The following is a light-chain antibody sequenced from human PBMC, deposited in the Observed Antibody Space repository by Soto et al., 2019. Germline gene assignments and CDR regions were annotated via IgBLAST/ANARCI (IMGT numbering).Light chain of an antibody. V-gene: IGKV3-15*01. J-gene: IGKJ4*01. Sequence: ETVMTQSPVTLSLSPGDRATLSCRASHSVRSNLAWYQQKPGQPPRLLIYAASTRATGIPGRFSGSGSGTEFPLSISSLQSEDSAVYYCQQYNDWPPLTFGGGTQVEIK. CDR1: HSVRSN. CDR2: AAS. CDR3: QQYNDWPPLT.